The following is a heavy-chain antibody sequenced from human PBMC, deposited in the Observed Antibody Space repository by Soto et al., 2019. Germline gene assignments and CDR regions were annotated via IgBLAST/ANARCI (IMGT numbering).Heavy chain of an antibody. J-gene: IGHJ4*02. D-gene: IGHD1-1*01. Sequence: QVHLVQSGAEVRKPGASGKVSCKGSGYTFTSYGIAWVRQAPGQGLEWMGWISAHNDNTNYAQQVQGRVTVTRDTSTSTAYMELRNLRSDDTAVYYCARGRYGDYWGQGALVTVSS. CDR1: GYTFTSYG. CDR3: ARGRYGDY. V-gene: IGHV1-18*01. CDR2: ISAHNDNT.